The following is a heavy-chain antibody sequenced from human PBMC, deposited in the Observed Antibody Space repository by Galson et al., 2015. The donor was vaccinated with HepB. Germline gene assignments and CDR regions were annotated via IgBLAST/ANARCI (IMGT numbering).Heavy chain of an antibody. V-gene: IGHV3-48*03. CDR2: ITTSGSTI. CDR1: GFTFSSYE. D-gene: IGHD3-16*01. CDR3: ARDKGRRLWRDVGYIDY. Sequence: SLRLSCAASGFTFSSYEMNWVRQAPGKGLECVSYITTSGSTIYYADSVKGRFTVSRDNAKNSLYLQMTSLRVEDTAVYYCARDKGRRLWRDVGYIDYWGQGVLVTVSS. J-gene: IGHJ4*02.